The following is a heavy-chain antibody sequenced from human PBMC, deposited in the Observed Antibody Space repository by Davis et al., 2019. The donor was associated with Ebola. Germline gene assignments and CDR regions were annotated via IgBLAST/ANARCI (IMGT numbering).Heavy chain of an antibody. CDR3: ARGRGRFGELIKNWFDP. CDR2: MNPKSGNT. Sequence: ASVKVSCKASGYTFTGYNMHWVRQATGQGLEWVGWMNPKSGNTGYAEKFQGRVTMTRNTSISTAYMELSSLRSEDTAVYYCARGRGRFGELIKNWFDPLGQGTLVTVSS. CDR1: GYTFTGYN. V-gene: IGHV1-8*02. J-gene: IGHJ5*02. D-gene: IGHD3-10*01.